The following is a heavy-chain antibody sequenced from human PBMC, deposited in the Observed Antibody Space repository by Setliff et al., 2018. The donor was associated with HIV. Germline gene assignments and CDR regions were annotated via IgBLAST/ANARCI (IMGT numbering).Heavy chain of an antibody. CDR2: IYYSGST. CDR3: ARQYYDILTTYAVPFDY. D-gene: IGHD3-9*01. J-gene: IGHJ4*02. CDR1: GGSISGSSYY. V-gene: IGHV4-39*01. Sequence: SETLSLTCTVSGGSISGSSYYWGWIRQHPGKGLEWIGSIYYSGSTYYNPSLKSRVTISVDTSKKRFSLKMISVTAADTAVYYCARQYYDILTTYAVPFDYWGQGILVTVSS.